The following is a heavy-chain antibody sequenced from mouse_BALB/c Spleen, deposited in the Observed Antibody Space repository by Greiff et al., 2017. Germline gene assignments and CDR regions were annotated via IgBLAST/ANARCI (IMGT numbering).Heavy chain of an antibody. Sequence: VKLMESGPGLVAPSQSLSITCTVSGFSLTGYGVNWVRQPPGKGLEWLGMIWGDGSTHYNSALKSRLSISKDNSKSQVFLKMNSLQTDDTARYYCARDHTATGWYFDVWGAGTTVTVSS. CDR1: GFSLTGYG. D-gene: IGHD1-2*01. J-gene: IGHJ1*01. V-gene: IGHV2-6-7*01. CDR2: IWGDGST. CDR3: ARDHTATGWYFDV.